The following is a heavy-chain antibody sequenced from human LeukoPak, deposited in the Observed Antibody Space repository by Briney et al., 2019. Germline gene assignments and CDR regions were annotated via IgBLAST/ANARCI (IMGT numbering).Heavy chain of an antibody. J-gene: IGHJ5*02. V-gene: IGHV3-15*01. CDR3: AYWFDP. Sequence: NAGGSLRLPCAASGFTLSKAWMSWVRQAPGKGLEWVGRIKSRTDGGTTDYAAPVKGRFTISRDDSKNTLYLQMDSLKTEDTAVYYCAYWFDPWGQGTLVTVSS. CDR2: IKSRTDGGTT. CDR1: GFTLSKAW.